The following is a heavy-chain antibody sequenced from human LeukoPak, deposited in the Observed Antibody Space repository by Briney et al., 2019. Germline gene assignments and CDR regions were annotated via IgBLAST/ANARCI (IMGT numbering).Heavy chain of an antibody. CDR2: IWYDATNQ. CDR1: GFAFSSYG. V-gene: IGHV3-33*01. D-gene: IGHD2-15*01. CDR3: ARDRGDCSGGSCYSDYFDY. Sequence: GRSLRLSGAASGFAFSSYGMHWVRQAPGKGLEWVAIIWYDATNQYYADSVKGRFTICRDNSKNTLYLQLSSLRAEDTAVYYCARDRGDCSGGSCYSDYFDYWGQGTLVTVSS. J-gene: IGHJ4*02.